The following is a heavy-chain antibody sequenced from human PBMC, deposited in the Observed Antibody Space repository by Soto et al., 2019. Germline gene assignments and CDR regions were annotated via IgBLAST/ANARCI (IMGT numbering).Heavy chain of an antibody. CDR2: IHHSGST. CDR3: ARIAMHGDYLGGLDP. V-gene: IGHV4-31*03. Sequence: QVQLQESGPGLVEPSQTLSLTCTVSGASITSAGYYWSWIRQHSGKGLEWIGYIHHSGSTYYNPSLKTRITFSVVTAKNQSSLTLTSVTAAETHVYYCARIAMHGDYLGGLDPGGQGTLVTVSS. CDR1: GASITSAGYY. D-gene: IGHD4-17*01. J-gene: IGHJ5*02.